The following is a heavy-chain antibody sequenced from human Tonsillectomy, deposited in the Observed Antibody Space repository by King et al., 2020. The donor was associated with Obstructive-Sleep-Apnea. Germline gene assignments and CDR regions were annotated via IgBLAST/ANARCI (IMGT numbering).Heavy chain of an antibody. CDR3: AHATLTYDLLTTYYKGPIDY. Sequence: ITLKESGPTLVKPTQTLTLTCSFSGFSLITTGAGVTWIRQPPGKALEWLALIYWDDDKRYSPSLRNRLSITKDTSKNQVVLTMTNMDPVDTATYYCAHATLTYDLLTTYYKGPIDYWGQGTLVTVSS. V-gene: IGHV2-5*02. CDR2: IYWDDDK. CDR1: GFSLITTGAG. J-gene: IGHJ4*02. D-gene: IGHD3-9*01.